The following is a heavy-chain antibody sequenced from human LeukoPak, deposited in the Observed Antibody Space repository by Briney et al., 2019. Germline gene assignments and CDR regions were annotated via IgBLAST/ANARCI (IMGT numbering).Heavy chain of an antibody. Sequence: PGGSLRLSCTASGFTVSSNYMSWVRQAPGKGLEWVSVIYSGGSTYYADSVKGRFTISRHNSKNTLYLQMNSLRAEDTAVYYCARDLPRRYSCSGGSCYFSGMDVWGQGTTVTVSS. V-gene: IGHV3-53*04. CDR1: GFTVSSNY. J-gene: IGHJ6*02. D-gene: IGHD2-15*01. CDR2: IYSGGST. CDR3: ARDLPRRYSCSGGSCYFSGMDV.